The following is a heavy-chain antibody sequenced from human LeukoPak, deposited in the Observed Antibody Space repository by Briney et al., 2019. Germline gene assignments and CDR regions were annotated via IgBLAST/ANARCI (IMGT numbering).Heavy chain of an antibody. CDR2: FDPEDGET. D-gene: IGHD6-13*01. V-gene: IGHV1-24*01. J-gene: IGHJ4*02. CDR3: ATSPIAAAGMTFDY. Sequence: ASVKVSCKVSGYTLTELSMHWVRQAPGRGLEWMGGFDPEDGETIYAQKFQGRVTMTEDTSTDTAYMELSSLRSEDTAVYYCATSPIAAAGMTFDYWGQGTLVTVSS. CDR1: GYTLTELS.